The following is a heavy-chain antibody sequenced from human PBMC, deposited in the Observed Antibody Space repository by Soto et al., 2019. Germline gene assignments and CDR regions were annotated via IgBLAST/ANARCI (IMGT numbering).Heavy chain of an antibody. J-gene: IGHJ4*02. CDR3: ARHVGENTGYYWPYYFDY. CDR1: GASISNNY. D-gene: IGHD3-22*01. CDR2: ISNSGSA. V-gene: IGHV4-59*08. Sequence: SETLSLTCTVSGASISNNYWSWIRQPPGKGLEWIGYISNSGSANYSPSLSSRLTISSDLSKNQFSLRLSSVTAADTAVYFCARHVGENTGYYWPYYFDYWGQGALVTVS.